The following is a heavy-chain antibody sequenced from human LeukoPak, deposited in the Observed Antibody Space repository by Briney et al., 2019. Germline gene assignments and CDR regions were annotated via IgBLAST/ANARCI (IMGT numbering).Heavy chain of an antibody. CDR2: ISAYNDNA. D-gene: IGHD7-27*01. J-gene: IGHJ4*02. CDR1: RYSFTNYG. Sequence: ASVKVSCKASRYSFTNYGISWVRQAPGQGLEWMGWISAYNDNAHYAQGLEGRVTMTSETSTRTAYMELRSLRSDDTAVYYCARSTLGIEFDYWGQGSLVTVSS. CDR3: ARSTLGIEFDY. V-gene: IGHV1-18*01.